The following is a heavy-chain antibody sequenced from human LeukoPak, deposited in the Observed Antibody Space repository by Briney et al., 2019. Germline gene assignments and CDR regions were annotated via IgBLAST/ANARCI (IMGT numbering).Heavy chain of an antibody. V-gene: IGHV3-23*01. J-gene: IGHJ6*03. CDR3: AKAESSSWSLYFYYMDV. CDR1: EFSVGSNY. Sequence: GGSLRLSCAASEFSVGSNYMTWVRQAPGKGLEWVSGISGSGDSTYYADSVKGRFTISRDNSKHTLYLQMNSLRAEDTAVYYCAKAESSSWSLYFYYMDVWGKGTTVTISS. CDR2: ISGSGDST. D-gene: IGHD6-13*01.